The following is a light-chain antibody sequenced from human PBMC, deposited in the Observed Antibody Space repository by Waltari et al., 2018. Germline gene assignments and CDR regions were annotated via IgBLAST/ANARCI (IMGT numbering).Light chain of an antibody. CDR3: QQANTFPTS. V-gene: IGKV1-12*01. CDR2: CAS. CDR1: QGIRTY. J-gene: IGKJ4*01. Sequence: DIQMTQSPSAVSAAVGDRVTITCRASQGIRTYLAWYQKKPEKAPKLLIYCASNLHSGVPSRFSGNGSGTDFALTISSLQPDDFATYYCQQANTFPTSFGGGTRVEIK.